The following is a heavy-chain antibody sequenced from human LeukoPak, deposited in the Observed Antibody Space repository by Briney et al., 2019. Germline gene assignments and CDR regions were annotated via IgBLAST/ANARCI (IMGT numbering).Heavy chain of an antibody. Sequence: GSLRLSCAASGFTFSSYAMSWVRQPPGKGLEWIGEINHSGSTNYNPSLKSRVTISVDTSKNQFSLKLSSVTAADTAVYYCARGYGDPRKTYYYYGMDVWGQGTTVTVSS. V-gene: IGHV4-34*01. CDR2: INHSGST. CDR1: GFTFSSYA. D-gene: IGHD4-17*01. CDR3: ARGYGDPRKTYYYYGMDV. J-gene: IGHJ6*02.